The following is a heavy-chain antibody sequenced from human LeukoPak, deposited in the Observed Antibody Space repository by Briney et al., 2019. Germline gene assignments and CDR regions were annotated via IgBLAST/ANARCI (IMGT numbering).Heavy chain of an antibody. J-gene: IGHJ6*03. CDR3: AKRRGLELLYYYYMDV. CDR2: ISGSGGST. D-gene: IGHD1-7*01. V-gene: IGHV3-23*01. CDR1: GFTFSSYA. Sequence: GGSLRLSCAASGFTFSSYAMSWVRQAPGKGLEWISAISGSGGSTYYADPVKGRFTISRDNSKNTLYLQMNSLRAEDTAVYYCAKRRGLELLYYYYMDVWGKGTTVTVSS.